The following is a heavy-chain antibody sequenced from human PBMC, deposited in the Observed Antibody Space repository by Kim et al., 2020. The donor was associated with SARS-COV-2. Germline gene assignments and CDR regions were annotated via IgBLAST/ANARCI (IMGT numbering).Heavy chain of an antibody. J-gene: IGHJ4*02. V-gene: IGHV1-69*13. D-gene: IGHD6-6*01. CDR1: GGTFSSYA. CDR2: IIPIFGTA. Sequence: SVKVSCKASGGTFSSYAISWVRQAPGQGLEWMGGIIPIFGTANYAQKFQGRVTITADESTSTAYMELSSLRSEDTAVYYCARGTSSSIAARRRSGALGYWGQGTLVTVSS. CDR3: ARGTSSSIAARRRSGALGY.